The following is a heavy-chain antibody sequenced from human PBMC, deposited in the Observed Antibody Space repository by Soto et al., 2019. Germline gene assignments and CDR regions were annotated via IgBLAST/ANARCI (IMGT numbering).Heavy chain of an antibody. J-gene: IGHJ4*02. V-gene: IGHV3-30*18. CDR3: AKDKYSNGPSPFDY. CDR1: GFTFSSYG. Sequence: PGGSLRLSCAASGFTFSSYGVHWVRQAPGKGLEWVAVISYDGSNKYYADSVKGRFTISRDNSKNTLYLQMNSLRAEDTAVYYCAKDKYSNGPSPFDYWGQGTLVTVSS. D-gene: IGHD6-19*01. CDR2: ISYDGSNK.